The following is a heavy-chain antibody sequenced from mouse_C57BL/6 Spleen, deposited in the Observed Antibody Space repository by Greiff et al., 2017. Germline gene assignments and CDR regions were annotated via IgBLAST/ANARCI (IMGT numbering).Heavy chain of an antibody. CDR1: GFTFSDYG. Sequence: EVKLVESGGGLVKPGGSLKLSCAASGFTFSDYGMHWVRQAPEKGLEWVAYISSGSSTIYYADTVKGRFTISRDNAKNTLFLQMTSLRSEDTAMYYCARGGIYYDYDDGYAMDYWGQGTSGTVSS. CDR2: ISSGSSTI. J-gene: IGHJ4*01. CDR3: ARGGIYYDYDDGYAMDY. V-gene: IGHV5-17*01. D-gene: IGHD2-4*01.